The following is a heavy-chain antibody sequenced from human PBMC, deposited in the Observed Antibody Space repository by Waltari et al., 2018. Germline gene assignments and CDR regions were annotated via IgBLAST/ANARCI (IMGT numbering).Heavy chain of an antibody. CDR1: GGSISSHY. CDR2: IYYSGST. Sequence: QVQLQESGPGLVKPSETLSLTCTVSGGSISSHYWSWIRQPPGKGREWIGYIYYSGSTNYNPSLKSRVTISVDTSKNQFSLKLSSVTAADTAVYYCARENRALGGVIGYYYYGMDVWGQGTTVTVSS. J-gene: IGHJ6*02. V-gene: IGHV4-59*11. D-gene: IGHD3-16*02. CDR3: ARENRALGGVIGYYYYGMDV.